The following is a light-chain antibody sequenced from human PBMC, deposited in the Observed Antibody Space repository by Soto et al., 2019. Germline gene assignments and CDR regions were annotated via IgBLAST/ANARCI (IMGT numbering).Light chain of an antibody. V-gene: IGKV3-11*01. CDR1: QSVSSY. J-gene: IGKJ5*01. CDR3: QQLST. CDR2: DAS. Sequence: EIVLTQSPATLSLSPGERATLSCRASQSVSSYLAWYQQKPGLAPRLLIYDASNRATGIPARFSGSGSGTDFTRTISSLEPEDFAVYYCQQLSTFGQGTRLEIK.